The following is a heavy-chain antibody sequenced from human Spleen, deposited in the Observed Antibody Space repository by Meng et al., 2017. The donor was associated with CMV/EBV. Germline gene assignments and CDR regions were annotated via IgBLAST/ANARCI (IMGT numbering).Heavy chain of an antibody. CDR3: ARDLQYCIYASCYGLGY. J-gene: IGHJ4*02. V-gene: IGHV3-49*04. Sequence: GESLKISCTASGFTFGDYSITWVRQTPGKGLEWVGSITSTPYGGTTDYAASMKGRFTISRDDSKSIAYLQMNSLKTDDTAVYFCARDLQYCIYASCYGLGYGCQGTLVTVSS. CDR1: GFTFGDYS. CDR2: ITSTPYGGTT. D-gene: IGHD2-2*01.